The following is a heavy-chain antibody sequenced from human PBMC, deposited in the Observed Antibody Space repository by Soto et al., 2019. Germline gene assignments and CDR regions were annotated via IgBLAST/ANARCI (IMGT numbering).Heavy chain of an antibody. D-gene: IGHD5-12*01. J-gene: IGHJ4*02. V-gene: IGHV4-59*08. CDR2: XYYAGXN. CDR3: ARRIVATETFDY. Sequence: PXXTLSLTCTVSCGSMTSYYWSWIRQPPGRGLEWIGVXYYAGXNKYNPSLKSRXTISVETSXKQLSLTVTSVTDEDTDVYYCARRIVATETFDYWGKGTLVTVYS. CDR1: CGSMTSYY.